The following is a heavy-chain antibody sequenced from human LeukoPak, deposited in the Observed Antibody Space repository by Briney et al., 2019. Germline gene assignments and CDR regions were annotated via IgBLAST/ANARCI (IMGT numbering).Heavy chain of an antibody. CDR1: GFTFSNYA. J-gene: IGHJ4*02. Sequence: GGSLRLSCVASGFTFSNYAMSWVRQAPWKGLEWVSAITGSGGSTYYADSVKGRFTISRDNSKNTLYLQMNSLRAEDTAVYYCAKKVPANWGSYFDYWGQGTLVTVSS. CDR3: AKKVPANWGSYFDY. D-gene: IGHD7-27*01. CDR2: ITGSGGST. V-gene: IGHV3-23*01.